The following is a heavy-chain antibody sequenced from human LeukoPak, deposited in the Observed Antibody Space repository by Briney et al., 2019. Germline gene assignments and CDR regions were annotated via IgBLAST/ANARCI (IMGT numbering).Heavy chain of an antibody. D-gene: IGHD2-15*01. CDR3: ARDLAGRRGWFDP. Sequence: SAKVSCKASGGTFSSYAISWVRQAPGQGLEWMGGIIPIFGTANYAQKFQGRVTITADESTSTAYMELSSLRSEDTAVYYCARDLAGRRGWFDPWGQGTLVTVSS. V-gene: IGHV1-69*13. CDR2: IIPIFGTA. CDR1: GGTFSSYA. J-gene: IGHJ5*02.